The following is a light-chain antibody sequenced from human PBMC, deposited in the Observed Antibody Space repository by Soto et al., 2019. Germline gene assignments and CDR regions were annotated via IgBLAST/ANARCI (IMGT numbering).Light chain of an antibody. CDR1: YPNIGSNF. CDR2: RNN. CDR3: AAWDYSLSVWV. V-gene: IGLV1-47*01. Sequence: QSVLTQPPSASGTPGQRVTISCSGSYPNIGSNFVYWYQQVPGTAPKLLIYRNNQRPSGVPDRFSGSKSGTSGSLAVSGLRSEDEADYYCAAWDYSLSVWVFGGGTKVTVL. J-gene: IGLJ3*02.